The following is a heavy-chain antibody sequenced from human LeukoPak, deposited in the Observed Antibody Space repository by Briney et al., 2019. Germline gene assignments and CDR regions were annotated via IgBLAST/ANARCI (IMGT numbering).Heavy chain of an antibody. CDR3: ARPDCGGGCRLIQH. J-gene: IGHJ1*01. CDR2: ITPIFGRA. V-gene: IGHV1-69*05. CDR1: GGTFSSYA. D-gene: IGHD2-21*01. Sequence: GASVKVSCKASGGTFSSYAINLVRRAPGQGPEWMGGITPIFGRANYAQKFQGRVTMTTDESTSTAYMELSSLTSDDTAVYYCARPDCGGGCRLIQHWGQGTPVTVSS.